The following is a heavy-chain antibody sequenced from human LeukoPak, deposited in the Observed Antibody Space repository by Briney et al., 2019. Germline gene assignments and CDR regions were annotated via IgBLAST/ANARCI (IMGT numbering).Heavy chain of an antibody. D-gene: IGHD1-20*01. CDR1: GRSFSGYY. V-gene: IGHV4-34*01. Sequence: SETLSLACAVYGRSFSGYYWSWIRQPPGKGLEWIGEINHSGSTNYNPSLKSRVTVSVDTSKNQFSLKLSSVTAADTAVYYCARIITGTPTSYYYMDVWXKGTTVTVSS. J-gene: IGHJ6*03. CDR3: ARIITGTPTSYYYMDV. CDR2: INHSGST.